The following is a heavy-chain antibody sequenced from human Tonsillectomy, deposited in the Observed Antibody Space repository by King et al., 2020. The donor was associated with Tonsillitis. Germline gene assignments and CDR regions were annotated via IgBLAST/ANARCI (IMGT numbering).Heavy chain of an antibody. CDR1: GFTFSSYP. V-gene: IGHV3-23*04. J-gene: IGHJ6*02. Sequence: VQLVESGGGLVQPGGSLRLSYAASGFTFSSYPMSCVRQAPGKGLEWVSAISGSGDNIYYADSVKGRFTISRDNSKNTLYLQMNSLRAEDTAIYYCAKIIAAVTSYYYGMDVWGQGTTVTV. CDR3: AKIIAAVTSYYYGMDV. CDR2: ISGSGDNI. D-gene: IGHD6-13*01.